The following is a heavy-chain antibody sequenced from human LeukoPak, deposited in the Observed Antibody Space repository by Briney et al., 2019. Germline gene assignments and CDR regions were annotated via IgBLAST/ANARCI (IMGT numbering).Heavy chain of an antibody. D-gene: IGHD2-2*01. CDR1: GFTVSSYG. CDR3: AREYCSSTSCYATTFDY. J-gene: IGHJ4*02. CDR2: ICYDGSNK. V-gene: IGHV3-33*01. Sequence: GRSLRLSCAASGFTVSSYGMHWVRQAPGKGLEWVSVICYDGSNKYYADCVKGRFTISRDNCKNTLYLQMNSLRAEDTAVYYCAREYCSSTSCYATTFDYWGQGTLVTVSS.